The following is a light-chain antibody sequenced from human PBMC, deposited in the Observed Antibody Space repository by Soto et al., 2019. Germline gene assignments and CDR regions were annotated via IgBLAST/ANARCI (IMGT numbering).Light chain of an antibody. J-gene: IGLJ2*01. CDR3: SSYAGSSIFV. CDR1: SSDVGSYNL. V-gene: IGLV2-23*02. Sequence: QSALTQPASVSGSPGQSITISCTGTSSDVGSYNLVSWYQQLPGKAPKLIIFEVNERPSGISNRFSGSKSGNTASLTISELQGEDEAHYYSSSYAGSSIFVFGGGTKDTDL. CDR2: EVN.